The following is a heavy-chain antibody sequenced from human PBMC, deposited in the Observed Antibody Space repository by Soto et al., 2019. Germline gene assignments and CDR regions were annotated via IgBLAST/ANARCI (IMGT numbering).Heavy chain of an antibody. CDR2: IKQDGSEK. J-gene: IGHJ3*02. D-gene: IGHD3-16*02. Sequence: GGSLRLSCAASGFTFSSYWMSWVRQAPGKGLEWVANIKQDGSEKYYVDSVKGRFTISRDNAKNSLYLQMNSLRAEDTAVYYCARAYDYIWGSYRPEADAFDIWGQGTMVTVS. CDR3: ARAYDYIWGSYRPEADAFDI. V-gene: IGHV3-7*01. CDR1: GFTFSSYW.